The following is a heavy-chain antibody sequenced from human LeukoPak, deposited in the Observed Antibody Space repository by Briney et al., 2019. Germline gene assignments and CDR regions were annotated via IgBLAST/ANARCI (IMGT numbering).Heavy chain of an antibody. V-gene: IGHV3-23*01. CDR2: ISGSGGST. Sequence: PGGSLRLSCAASGFTFSSYAMSWVRQAPGKGLEWVSAISGSGGSTYYADSVKGRFTIPRDNSKNTLYLQMNSLRAEDTAVYYCAKDAKPYYYDSSGYYYAGAFDIWGQGTMVTVSS. CDR3: AKDAKPYYYDSSGYYYAGAFDI. J-gene: IGHJ3*02. D-gene: IGHD3-22*01. CDR1: GFTFSSYA.